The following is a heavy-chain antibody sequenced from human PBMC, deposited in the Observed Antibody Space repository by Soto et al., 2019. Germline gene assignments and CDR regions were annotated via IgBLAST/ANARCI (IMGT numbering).Heavy chain of an antibody. J-gene: IGHJ4*02. CDR1: GFIFSTYG. V-gene: IGHV3-30*18. CDR2: ISYDGNNK. CDR3: AKDILLTTITTVGD. D-gene: IGHD4-17*01. Sequence: GGSLRLSCAASGFIFSTYGMHWVRQAPGKGLEWLSVISYDGNNKYYADSLKGRLPISRDKSKNTLWLQMDSLRTEETAVYYCAKDILLTTITTVGDWGQGTMVTVSS.